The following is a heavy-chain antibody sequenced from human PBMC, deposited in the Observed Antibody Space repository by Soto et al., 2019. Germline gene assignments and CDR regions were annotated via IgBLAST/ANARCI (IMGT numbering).Heavy chain of an antibody. J-gene: IGHJ4*02. CDR2: ISHSGDT. D-gene: IGHD6-19*01. Sequence: PSETLSLTCTVSNASVWSGAYFWTWIRQHPGKGLEWIGYISHSGDTNYNPSLKSRVTISIDTSRNQFSLTVTSVTAADTAVYSSARTVVAATVDLWGQGTLVTVSS. V-gene: IGHV4-61*08. CDR3: ARTVVAATVDL. CDR1: NASVWSGAYF.